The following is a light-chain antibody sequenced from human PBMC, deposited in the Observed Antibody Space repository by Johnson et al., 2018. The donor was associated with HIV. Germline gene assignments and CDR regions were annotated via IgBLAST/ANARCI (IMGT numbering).Light chain of an antibody. CDR2: DNN. Sequence: HSVLTQPPSVSAAPGQKVTVSCSGSTSNIGNNYVSWYQQLPGTAPKLLIYDNNKRPSGIPDRFSGSKSGTSATLGITGLQTGDEADYYCGTWDSSLYAYVCGTGTKVTAL. CDR1: TSNIGNNY. V-gene: IGLV1-51*01. J-gene: IGLJ1*01. CDR3: GTWDSSLYAYV.